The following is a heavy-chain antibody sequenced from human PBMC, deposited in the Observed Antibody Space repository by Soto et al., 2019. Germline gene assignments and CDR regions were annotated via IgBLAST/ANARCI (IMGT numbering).Heavy chain of an antibody. CDR3: ASLGGAVTLDY. V-gene: IGHV4-30-4*01. D-gene: IGHD6-19*01. CDR1: GGSISSGDYY. Sequence: KPSETLSLTCTVSGGSISSGDYYWSWIRQPPGKGLEWIGYIYYSGSTYYNPSLKSRVTISVDTSKNQFSLKLSSVTAADTAVYYCASLGGAVTLDYWGQGTMVTVSS. J-gene: IGHJ4*02. CDR2: IYYSGST.